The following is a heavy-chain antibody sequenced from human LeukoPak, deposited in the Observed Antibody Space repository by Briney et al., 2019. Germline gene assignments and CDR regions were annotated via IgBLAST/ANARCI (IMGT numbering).Heavy chain of an antibody. J-gene: IGHJ4*02. D-gene: IGHD1-26*01. Sequence: PGGSLRLSCVASGFNYNTYWMSWVRQAPGKGLEWVANIKQDGSEKNYVDSVKGRFTIPRDNAKNSLYLQMNSLRAEDTAIYYCTRDYRGTFDYWGQGTLVTVSS. CDR1: GFNYNTYW. CDR3: TRDYRGTFDY. CDR2: IKQDGSEK. V-gene: IGHV3-7*03.